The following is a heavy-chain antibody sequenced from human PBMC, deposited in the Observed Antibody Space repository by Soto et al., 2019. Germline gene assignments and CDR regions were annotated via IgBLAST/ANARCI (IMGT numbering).Heavy chain of an antibody. Sequence: QVQLVESGGGVVQPGRSLRLSCAASGFTLSSYAMHWVRQAPGKGLEWVAVITYDGSYKYYADSVKGRFTISRDDSKNTLYLQMNGLRPEDTAIYYCARDYSGSYTIDYWGQGTLVTVSS. CDR2: ITYDGSYK. J-gene: IGHJ4*02. CDR3: ARDYSGSYTIDY. CDR1: GFTLSSYA. D-gene: IGHD1-26*01. V-gene: IGHV3-30-3*01.